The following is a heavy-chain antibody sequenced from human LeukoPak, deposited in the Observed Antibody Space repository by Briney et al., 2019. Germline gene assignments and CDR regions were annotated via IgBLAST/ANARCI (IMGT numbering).Heavy chain of an antibody. J-gene: IGHJ5*02. CDR3: ARSGSNMVRGVIRPLINWFDP. D-gene: IGHD3-10*01. V-gene: IGHV1-69*13. CDR2: IIPIFGTA. CDR1: GGTFSSYA. Sequence: ASVKVSCKASGGTFSSYAISWVRQAPGQGLEWMGGIIPIFGTATYAQKFQGRVTITADESTSTAYMELSSLRSEDTAVYYCARSGSNMVRGVIRPLINWFDPWGQGTLVTVSS.